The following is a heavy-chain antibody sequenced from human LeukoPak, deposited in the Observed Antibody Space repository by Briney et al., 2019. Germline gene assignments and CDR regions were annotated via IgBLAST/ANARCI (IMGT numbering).Heavy chain of an antibody. V-gene: IGHV3-30*04. CDR2: ISYDGSSK. CDR3: TREQDREASATVVGDY. Sequence: GGSLRLSCAASGFTFSIYAMHWVRQAPGKGLEWVAVISYDGSSKYYADSVKGRFTISRDNSKNTLYLQMNSLRAEDTAVYYCTREQDREASATVVGDYWGQGTLVTVSS. D-gene: IGHD4-23*01. CDR1: GFTFSIYA. J-gene: IGHJ4*02.